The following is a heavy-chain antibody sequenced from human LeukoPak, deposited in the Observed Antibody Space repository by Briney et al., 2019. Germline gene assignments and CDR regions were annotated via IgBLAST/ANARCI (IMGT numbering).Heavy chain of an antibody. Sequence: SQTLSLTCTVSGDSISSGSYYWSWIRQPAGKGLEWIGRIYTSGSTNYNPSLKSRVTISIDTSKNQFSLKLSSVTAADTAVYYCTTGDNNWGQGTLVTVSS. D-gene: IGHD2/OR15-2a*01. CDR1: GDSISSGSYY. CDR3: TTGDNN. CDR2: IYTSGST. V-gene: IGHV4-61*02. J-gene: IGHJ4*02.